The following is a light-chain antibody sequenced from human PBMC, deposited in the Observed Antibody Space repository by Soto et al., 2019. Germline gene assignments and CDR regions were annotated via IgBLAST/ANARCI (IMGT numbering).Light chain of an antibody. V-gene: IGKV3-20*01. Sequence: EIEMTQSPATLSLAPGERVTLSCRASQTVSDNYFAWYQHKAGQAPRLLIYGISSRATGIPDRFSSSRSATDFILTISRLEPEDFAVDYCQQYGSSPWTFGQGTKVDIK. CDR3: QQYGSSPWT. CDR1: QTVSDNY. J-gene: IGKJ1*01. CDR2: GIS.